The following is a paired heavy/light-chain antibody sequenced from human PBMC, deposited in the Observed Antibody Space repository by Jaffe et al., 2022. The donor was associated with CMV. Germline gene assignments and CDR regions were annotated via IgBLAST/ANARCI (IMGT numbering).Heavy chain of an antibody. Sequence: EVQLLESGGGLVQPGGSLRLSCVVSGFTFNNYAMSWVRQAPGKGLEWVSGISGSGGSTYYADSVKGRFTISRDNSKNTLYLQMNSLRAEDTAVYYCAKDVDSGALRLLEWFNGFDIWGQGTMVTVSS. CDR1: GFTFNNYA. J-gene: IGHJ3*02. V-gene: IGHV3-23*01. CDR3: AKDVDSGALRLLEWFNGFDI. D-gene: IGHD3-3*01. CDR2: ISGSGGST.
Light chain of an antibody. CDR3: SSYTSSTMI. CDR2: DVS. CDR1: SSDVGGYNY. Sequence: QSALTQPASVSGSPGQSITISCTGTSSDVGGYNYVSWYQQHPGRAPKLMIYDVSNRPSGVSNRFSGSKSGNTASLTISGLQAEDEADYYCSSYTSSTMIFGGGTKLTVL. J-gene: IGLJ2*01. V-gene: IGLV2-14*03.